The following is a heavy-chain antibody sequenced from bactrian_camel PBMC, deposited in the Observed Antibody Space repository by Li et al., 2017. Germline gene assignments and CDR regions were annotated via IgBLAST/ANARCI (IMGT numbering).Heavy chain of an antibody. J-gene: IGHJ4*01. CDR1: GYGYDRAC. Sequence: HVQLVESGGGSVQPGGSLTLSCVASGYGYDRACMGWVRQQPGKQREWVASLDSRRTITYADSVRGRFTIPQDNTKNTLHLQMNSLKPEDSGLYYCAADRRDYCSLARFWSSDYAYWGQGTQVTVS. CDR2: LDSRRTIT. D-gene: IGHD3*01. V-gene: IGHV3-2*01. CDR3: AADRRDYCSLARFWSSDYAY.